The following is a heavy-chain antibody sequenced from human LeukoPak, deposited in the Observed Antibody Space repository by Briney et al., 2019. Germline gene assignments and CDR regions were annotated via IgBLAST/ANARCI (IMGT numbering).Heavy chain of an antibody. CDR3: VRDGDAYDFDL. D-gene: IGHD5-12*01. J-gene: IGHJ4*02. CDR1: GFTFSSYA. Sequence: QPGGSLRLSCAASGFTFSSYAMSWVRQAPGKGLEWVSAISGSGGSTYYADSVKGRFTISRDNSKNTLYLQMVGLRAEDTAIYYCVRDGDAYDFDLWGQGILVTVSS. CDR2: ISGSGGST. V-gene: IGHV3-23*01.